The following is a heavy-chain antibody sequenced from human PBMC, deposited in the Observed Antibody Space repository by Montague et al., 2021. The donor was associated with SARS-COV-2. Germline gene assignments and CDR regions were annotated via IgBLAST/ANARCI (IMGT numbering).Heavy chain of an antibody. CDR3: ARESMTADAFDI. Sequence: SETLSLTCTVSGASVGSSDWGWIRQSPGKGLEWIGYISSVGSTDYNPSLKSRATISRDTSKNQFSLKVRSVTAADTAVYYCARESMTADAFDIWGQGTMVTVSS. V-gene: IGHV4-59*02. D-gene: IGHD5-18*01. CDR1: GASVGSSD. CDR2: ISSVGST. J-gene: IGHJ3*02.